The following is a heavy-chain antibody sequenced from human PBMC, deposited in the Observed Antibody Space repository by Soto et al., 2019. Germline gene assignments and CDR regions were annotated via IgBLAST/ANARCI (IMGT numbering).Heavy chain of an antibody. CDR3: ARETITIFGVAPSDY. D-gene: IGHD3-3*01. J-gene: IGHJ4*02. CDR1: GFTFSSYY. CDR2: ISGSGSTI. Sequence: GGSLRLSCAASGFTFSSYYMSWVCQAPGKGLEWVSGISGSGSTIYYADSVKGRFTISRDNAKNSLYLQMNSLRAEDTAVYYCARETITIFGVAPSDYWGQGTLVTVSS. V-gene: IGHV3-11*01.